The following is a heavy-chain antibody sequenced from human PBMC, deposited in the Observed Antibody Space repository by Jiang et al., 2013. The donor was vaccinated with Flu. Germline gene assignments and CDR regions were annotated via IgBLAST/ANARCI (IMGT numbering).Heavy chain of an antibody. CDR2: IYYSGST. CDR1: GGSISSGGYY. CDR3: ARASTIFGVVTLDY. J-gene: IGHJ4*02. D-gene: IGHD3-3*01. V-gene: IGHV4-31*03. Sequence: SLTCTVSGGSISSGGYYWSWIRQHPGKGLEWIGYIYYSGSTYYNPSLKSRVTISVDTSKNQFSLKLSSVTAADTAVYYCARASTIFGVVTLDYWGQGTLVTVSS.